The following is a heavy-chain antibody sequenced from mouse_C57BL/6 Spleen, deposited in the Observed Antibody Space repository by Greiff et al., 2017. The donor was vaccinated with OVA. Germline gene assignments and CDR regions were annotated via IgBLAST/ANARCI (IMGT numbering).Heavy chain of an antibody. Sequence: QVQLQQPGAELVMPGASVKLSCKASGYTFTSYWMHWVKQRPGQGLEWIGEIDPSDSYTNYNQKFKGKSTLTVDKSSSTAYMQLSSLTSEDSAVYYCARRSPVITTVVAKDYYYAMDYWGQGTSVIVSS. V-gene: IGHV1-69*01. CDR1: GYTFTSYW. CDR2: IDPSDSYT. J-gene: IGHJ4*01. D-gene: IGHD1-1*01. CDR3: ARRSPVITTVVAKDYYYAMDY.